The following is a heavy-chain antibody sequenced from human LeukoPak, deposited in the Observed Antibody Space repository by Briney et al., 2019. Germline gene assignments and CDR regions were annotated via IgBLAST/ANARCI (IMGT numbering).Heavy chain of an antibody. V-gene: IGHV1-69*05. CDR3: ASVIVVVPAAARFDTEYYFDY. D-gene: IGHD2-2*01. CDR2: IIPIFGTA. CDR1: GGTFSSYA. Sequence: SVKVSCKAPGGTFSSYAISWVRQAPGQGLEWMGGIIPIFGTANYAQKFQGRVTITTDESTSTAYMELSSLRSEDTAVYYCASVIVVVPAAARFDTEYYFDYWGQGTLVTVSS. J-gene: IGHJ4*02.